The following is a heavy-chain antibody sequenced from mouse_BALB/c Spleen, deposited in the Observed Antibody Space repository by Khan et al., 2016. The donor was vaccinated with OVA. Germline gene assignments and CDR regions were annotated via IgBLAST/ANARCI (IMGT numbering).Heavy chain of an antibody. D-gene: IGHD2-12*01. V-gene: IGHV9-4*02. CDR1: GYTFTTAG. CDR2: INTHSGVP. J-gene: IGHJ4*01. CDR3: VRVGAAYYRNDGGAMEY. Sequence: QIQLVQSGPELKKPGETVRISCKASGYTFTTAGIQWVQKMPGKGLKWIGWINTHSGVPKYAEDFKGRFAFSLEISVNTAYLQITNLKNEDTATYFYVRVGAAYYRNDGGAMEYWGQGTSVTVSS.